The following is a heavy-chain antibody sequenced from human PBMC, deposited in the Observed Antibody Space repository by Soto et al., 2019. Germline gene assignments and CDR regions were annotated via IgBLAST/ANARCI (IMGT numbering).Heavy chain of an antibody. CDR3: ARHNWFDP. CDR1: GGSLFNYY. Sequence: PSETLSLTCPVSGGSLFNYYWSWIRQPPGKALEWIGYIYYSGSTNYNPSLKSRVTISVDTSKNQFSLKLSSVTAADTAVYYCARHNWFDPWGQGTLVTVSS. V-gene: IGHV4-59*08. CDR2: IYYSGST. J-gene: IGHJ5*02.